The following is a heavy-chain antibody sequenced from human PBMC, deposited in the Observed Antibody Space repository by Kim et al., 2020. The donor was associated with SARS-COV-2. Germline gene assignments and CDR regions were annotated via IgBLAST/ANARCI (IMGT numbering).Heavy chain of an antibody. Sequence: SETLSLTCAVYGGSFSGYYWSWIRQPPGKGLEWIGEINHSGSTNYNPSLKSRVTISVDTSKNQFSLKLSSVTAADTAVYYCASGSYYPMVFDYWGQGTLV. J-gene: IGHJ4*02. CDR2: INHSGST. V-gene: IGHV4-34*01. CDR1: GGSFSGYY. CDR3: ASGSYYPMVFDY. D-gene: IGHD3-10*01.